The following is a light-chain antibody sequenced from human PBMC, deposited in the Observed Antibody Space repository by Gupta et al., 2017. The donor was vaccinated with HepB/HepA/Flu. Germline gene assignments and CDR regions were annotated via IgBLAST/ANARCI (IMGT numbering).Light chain of an antibody. V-gene: IGKV2-28*01. CDR2: LGS. Sequence: VMTQSPLSLPVTPGEPASISCRSSQSLLHSNGYNYLDWYLQKPGQSPQLLIYLGSNRASGVPDRFSGSGSGTDFTLKISRVEAEDVGVYYCMQDLQTPTTFGQGTQLEIK. CDR3: MQDLQTPTT. J-gene: IGKJ5*01. CDR1: QSLLHSNGYNY.